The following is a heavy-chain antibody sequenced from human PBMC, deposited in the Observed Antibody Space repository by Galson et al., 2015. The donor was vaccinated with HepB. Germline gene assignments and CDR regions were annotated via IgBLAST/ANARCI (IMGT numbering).Heavy chain of an antibody. CDR1: GFTFSNAW. CDR2: IKSKTDGGTT. Sequence: SLRLSCAASGFTFSNAWMSWVRQAPGKGLEWVGRIKSKTDGGTTDYAAPVKGRFTISRDDSKNTLYLQMNSLKTEDTAVYYCTTEGSGSGNLNWFDPWGQGTLVTVSS. V-gene: IGHV3-15*01. D-gene: IGHD3-10*01. J-gene: IGHJ5*02. CDR3: TTEGSGSGNLNWFDP.